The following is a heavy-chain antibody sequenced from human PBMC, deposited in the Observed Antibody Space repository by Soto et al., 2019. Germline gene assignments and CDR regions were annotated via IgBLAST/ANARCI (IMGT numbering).Heavy chain of an antibody. V-gene: IGHV4-39*01. CDR3: APLSVSLSGPYGIHV. J-gene: IGHJ6*02. D-gene: IGHD2-15*01. Sequence: KASETLSLTYSVSGYSVSSSDYYWAWIRQPPGKGLEWIGSMLYSGLTYYNPSLKSRVTLSVDTSKNQFSVRLNSVTASDTAVYYCAPLSVSLSGPYGIHVWGQGTTVTVSS. CDR1: GYSVSSSDYY. CDR2: MLYSGLT.